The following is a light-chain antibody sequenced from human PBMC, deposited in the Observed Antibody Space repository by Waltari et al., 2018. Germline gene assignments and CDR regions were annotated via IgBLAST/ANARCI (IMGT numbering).Light chain of an antibody. Sequence: QSALTQPASVSGSPRQSITISRTGTSSDVGGYNYVSWYQHHPGKAPKLIIYEVSKRPSGVSYRFSGSKSGNTASLTISGLQAEDEADYYCHSHTSSITTVIFGGGTKLTV. CDR1: SSDVGGYNY. J-gene: IGLJ2*01. V-gene: IGLV2-14*01. CDR2: EVS. CDR3: HSHTSSITTVI.